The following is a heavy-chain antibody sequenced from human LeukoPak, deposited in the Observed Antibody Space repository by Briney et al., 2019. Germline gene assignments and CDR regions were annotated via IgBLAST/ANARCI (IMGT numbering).Heavy chain of an antibody. J-gene: IGHJ4*02. V-gene: IGHV3-53*01. Sequence: GGSLRLSCATSGFTVSGNYMSWVRQAPGKGLDWVSVIYPGGTTYYADSVKGRFTISRDNSKNTLYLQMNSLRAEDTAVYYCARQVAGPYYFDYWGQGTLVTVSS. D-gene: IGHD6-19*01. CDR2: IYPGGTT. CDR1: GFTVSGNY. CDR3: ARQVAGPYYFDY.